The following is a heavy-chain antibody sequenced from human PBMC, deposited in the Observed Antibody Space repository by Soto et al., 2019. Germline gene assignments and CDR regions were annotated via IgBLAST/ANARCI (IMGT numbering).Heavy chain of an antibody. Sequence: QLQLQESGPGLVKPSETLSLTCTVSGGSISSSSYYWGWIRQPPGKVLEWIGSIYYSGSTYYNPALKSRVTISVDTSKNQFSLKLSSVTAADTAVYYWARLVYYGSGGYGPIYYLCQGPLVTVAS. D-gene: IGHD3-10*01. V-gene: IGHV4-39*01. CDR3: ARLVYYGSGGYGPIYY. CDR2: IYYSGST. J-gene: IGHJ4*02. CDR1: GGSISSSSYY.